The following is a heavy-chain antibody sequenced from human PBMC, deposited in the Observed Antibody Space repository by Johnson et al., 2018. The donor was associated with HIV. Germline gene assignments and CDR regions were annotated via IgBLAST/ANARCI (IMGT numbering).Heavy chain of an antibody. CDR1: GFTFDDYG. D-gene: IGHD6-13*01. CDR2: INSDGTII. V-gene: IGHV3-20*04. Sequence: VQLVESGGGVVRPGGSLRLSCAASGFTFDDYGMNWIRQFPGKGLVWVSRINSDGTIISYADSVKGRLTISRDNAKNSLYLQMNSLRAEDTAVYYCARGLGAAAGAFDIWGQGTMVTVSS. J-gene: IGHJ3*02. CDR3: ARGLGAAAGAFDI.